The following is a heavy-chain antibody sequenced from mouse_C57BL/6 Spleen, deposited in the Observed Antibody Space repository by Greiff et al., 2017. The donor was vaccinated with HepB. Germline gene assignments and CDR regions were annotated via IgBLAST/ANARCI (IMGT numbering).Heavy chain of an antibody. D-gene: IGHD1-1*01. CDR2: IDPSDSYT. CDR1: GYTFTSYW. Sequence: QVQLQQPGAELVKPGASVKLSCKASGYTFTSYWMQWVKQRPGQGLEWIGEIDPSDSYTNYNQQFKGKATLTVDTSSSTAYMQLSSLTSEDSAVYYCARAHYGSSPFAYWGQGTLVTVAA. CDR3: ARAHYGSSPFAY. J-gene: IGHJ3*01. V-gene: IGHV1-50*01.